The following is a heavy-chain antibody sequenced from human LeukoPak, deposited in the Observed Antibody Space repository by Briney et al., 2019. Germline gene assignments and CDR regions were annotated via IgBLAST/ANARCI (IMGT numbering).Heavy chain of an antibody. CDR2: IYSGGST. J-gene: IGHJ4*02. CDR1: GFTVSSNY. D-gene: IGHD7-27*01. V-gene: IGHV3-66*02. CDR3: ARLTGEFGYYFDY. Sequence: GGSLRLSCVASGFTVSSNYMSWVRQAPGKGLEWVSVIYSGGSTYYADSVKGRFTISRDNSKNTLYLQMNSLRAEDTAVYYCARLTGEFGYYFDYWGQGTLVTVSS.